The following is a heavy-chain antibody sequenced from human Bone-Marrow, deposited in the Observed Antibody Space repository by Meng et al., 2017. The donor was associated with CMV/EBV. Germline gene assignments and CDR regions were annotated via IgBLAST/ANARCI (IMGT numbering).Heavy chain of an antibody. CDR1: GFTFSSYG. CDR2: IWYDGSNK. D-gene: IGHD1-26*01. Sequence: GESLKISCAASGFTFSSYGMHWVRQAPGKGLEWVAVIWYDGSNKYYADSVKGRFTISRDNSKNTLYLQMNGLRAEDTAVYYCAKAVSGSYYGGDYWGQGARVTVSS. CDR3: AKAVSGSYYGGDY. J-gene: IGHJ4*02. V-gene: IGHV3-33*06.